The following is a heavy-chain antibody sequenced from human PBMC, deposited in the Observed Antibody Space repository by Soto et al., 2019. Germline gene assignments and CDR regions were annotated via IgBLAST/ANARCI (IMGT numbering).Heavy chain of an antibody. D-gene: IGHD6-19*01. V-gene: IGHV3-33*01. CDR2: IWYDGSNK. CDR1: RFAFSNYG. CDR3: ARDDIPGRAVAIYGMDV. Sequence: GGSLRLSCAASRFAFSNYGMHWVRQAPGKGLEWVAVIWYDGSNKYYADSVKGRFTISRDNSKNTLYLQMNSLRAEDTAVYYCARDDIPGRAVAIYGMDVWGQGTTVTVSS. J-gene: IGHJ6*02.